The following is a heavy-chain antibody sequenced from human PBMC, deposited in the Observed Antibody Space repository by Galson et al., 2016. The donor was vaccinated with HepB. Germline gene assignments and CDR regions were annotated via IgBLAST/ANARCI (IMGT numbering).Heavy chain of an antibody. J-gene: IGHJ3*01. CDR1: GLSFSPYA. CDR2: ISGGVGSA. D-gene: IGHD1-26*01. CDR3: AKDLRRLVGVNLDY. V-gene: IGHV3-23*01. Sequence: SLRLSCAASGLSFSPYAMSWVRQAPGKGLEWVSGISGGVGSADYADSVKGRFTISRDNSKNTLFLRMISLRPEDTAVYYCAKDLRRLVGVNLDYWAQGTMVIVSS.